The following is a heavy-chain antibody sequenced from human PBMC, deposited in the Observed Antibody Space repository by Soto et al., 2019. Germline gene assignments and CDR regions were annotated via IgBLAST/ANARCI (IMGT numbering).Heavy chain of an antibody. J-gene: IGHJ4*02. CDR1: GFTFSSYA. V-gene: IGHV3-23*01. CDR3: AKDTRVAGTRFDY. Sequence: PVGSLRLSCAASGFTFSSYAMSWVRQAPGKGLEWVSAISSGGGNKYFADSVKGRFTISRDNSKNTLYLQMNSLRAEDTAVYYCAKDTRVAGTRFDYWGQGTLVTVSS. D-gene: IGHD6-19*01. CDR2: ISSGGGNK.